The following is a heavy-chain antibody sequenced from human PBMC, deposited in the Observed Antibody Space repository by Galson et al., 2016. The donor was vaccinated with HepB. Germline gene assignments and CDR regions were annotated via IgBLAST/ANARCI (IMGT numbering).Heavy chain of an antibody. CDR3: VRDRRQWDPLWILFS. D-gene: IGHD2-2*03. V-gene: IGHV3-33*01. J-gene: IGHJ4*02. Sequence: SLRLSCAASGFTFSSHAMHWVRQAPGKGLEWVALIWFVGSKKLYANSVKGRFTISRDNSKNTLYLQMNSLRAEDTAVYYCVRDRRQWDPLWILFSGGQGTLVTVSS. CDR1: GFTFSSHA. CDR2: IWFVGSKK.